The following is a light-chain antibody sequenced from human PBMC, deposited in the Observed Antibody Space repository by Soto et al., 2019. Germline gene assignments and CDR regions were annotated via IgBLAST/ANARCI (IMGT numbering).Light chain of an antibody. V-gene: IGLV2-14*01. J-gene: IGLJ2*01. CDR1: GSDVGGYNY. CDR3: RSYTSASTPLV. CDR2: NVS. Sequence: QSALTQPASVSGSPGQSITISCTGTGSDVGGYNYVSWYQQHPGKAPQVMIYNVSNRPSGVSNRFSGSKSGNTASLTISGLQAEDEADYYCRSYTSASTPLVFGGGTQLTVL.